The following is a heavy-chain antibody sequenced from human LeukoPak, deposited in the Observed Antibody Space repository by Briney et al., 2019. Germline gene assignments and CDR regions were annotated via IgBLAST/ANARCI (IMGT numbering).Heavy chain of an antibody. CDR1: GGSISSYY. V-gene: IGHV4-59*01. CDR2: IYYSGST. Sequence: SETLSLTCTVSGGSISSYYWSWIRQPPGKGLEWIGYIYYSGSTNYNPSLKSRVTISVDTSKNQFSLKLSSVTAADTAVYYCARGFSIAVAGPYFDYWGQGTLVTVSS. CDR3: ARGFSIAVAGPYFDY. D-gene: IGHD6-19*01. J-gene: IGHJ4*02.